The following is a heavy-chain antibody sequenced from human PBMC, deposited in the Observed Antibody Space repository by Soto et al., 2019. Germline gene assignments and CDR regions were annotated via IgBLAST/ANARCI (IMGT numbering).Heavy chain of an antibody. CDR3: ARQGGVVPAAIRIDYYYYGMDV. J-gene: IGHJ6*02. V-gene: IGHV1-8*01. CDR2: MNPNSGNT. Sequence: ASVKVSCKASGYTFTSYDINWVRQATGQGLEWMGWMNPNSGNTGYAQKFQGRVTMTRNTSISTAYMELSSLRSEDPAVYYCARQGGVVPAAIRIDYYYYGMDVWGQGTTVTVSS. CDR1: GYTFTSYD. D-gene: IGHD2-2*01.